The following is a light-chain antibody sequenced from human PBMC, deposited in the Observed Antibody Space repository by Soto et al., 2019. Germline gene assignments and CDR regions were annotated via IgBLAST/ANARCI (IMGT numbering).Light chain of an antibody. Sequence: DIQLTQSPSFQSASVGDRVTITCRASQGISSYLACYQQKPGKAPKXXIYAASSLQSGVPSRFSGSGSETEFTLTISSLQPEDFATYSCQQSYSTPWTFGQGTQVDIK. V-gene: IGKV1-39*01. CDR2: AAS. CDR3: QQSYSTPWT. J-gene: IGKJ1*01. CDR1: QGISSY.